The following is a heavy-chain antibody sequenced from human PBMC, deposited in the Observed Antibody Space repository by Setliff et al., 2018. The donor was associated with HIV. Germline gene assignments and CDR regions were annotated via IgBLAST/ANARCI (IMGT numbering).Heavy chain of an antibody. Sequence: SVKVSCKPSGDSFRRHAISWVRQAPGQGLEWMGGIIPIFPSPKYAEKFQGRVTITANESKDTVEMELSSLPSEDTAVYYCATELFIVVAGNTPTFDYWGQGTLVTVSS. CDR2: IIPIFPSP. CDR1: GDSFRRHA. CDR3: ATELFIVVAGNTPTFDY. J-gene: IGHJ4*02. D-gene: IGHD6-19*01. V-gene: IGHV1-69*13.